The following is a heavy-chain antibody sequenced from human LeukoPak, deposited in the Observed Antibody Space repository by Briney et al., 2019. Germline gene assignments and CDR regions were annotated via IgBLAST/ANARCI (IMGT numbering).Heavy chain of an antibody. CDR1: GYTFTSYG. CDR3: ARDRGGNSGNNYDSSGYYDY. J-gene: IGHJ4*02. Sequence: GASVKVSCKASGYTFTSYGISWVRQAPGQGLEWMGWISAYNGNTNYAQKFQGRVTMTTETSTSTAYMEPRSLRSDDTAVYYCARDRGGNSGNNYDSSGYYDYWGQGTLVTVSS. V-gene: IGHV1-18*01. CDR2: ISAYNGNT. D-gene: IGHD3-22*01.